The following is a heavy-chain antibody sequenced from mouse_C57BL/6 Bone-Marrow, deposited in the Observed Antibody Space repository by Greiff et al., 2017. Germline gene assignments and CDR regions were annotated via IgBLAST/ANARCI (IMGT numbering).Heavy chain of an antibody. CDR3: ARNGPRRYDDDGSYWYFDV. CDR2: IDPSDSET. D-gene: IGHD2-4*01. Sequence: QVQLQQPGAELVRPGSSVKLSCKASGYTFTSYWMHWVKQRPIQGLEWIGNIDPSDSETHYNQKFKDKATLTVDKSSSTAYMPLSSLTSEDSAVYYCARNGPRRYDDDGSYWYFDVWGTGTTVTVSS. CDR1: GYTFTSYW. V-gene: IGHV1-52*01. J-gene: IGHJ1*03.